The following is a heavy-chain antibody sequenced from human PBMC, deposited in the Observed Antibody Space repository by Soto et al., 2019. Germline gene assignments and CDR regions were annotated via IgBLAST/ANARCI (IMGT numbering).Heavy chain of an antibody. Sequence: GGSLRLSCAASGFTFSSYDMHWVRQATGKGLEWVSAIGTAGDTYYPGSVKGRFTISRENAKNSLYLQMNSLRAEDTAVYYCARGLYYDFWSGNYYYYGMDVWGQGTTVTVSS. J-gene: IGHJ6*02. V-gene: IGHV3-13*01. D-gene: IGHD3-3*01. CDR3: ARGLYYDFWSGNYYYYGMDV. CDR1: GFTFSSYD. CDR2: IGTAGDT.